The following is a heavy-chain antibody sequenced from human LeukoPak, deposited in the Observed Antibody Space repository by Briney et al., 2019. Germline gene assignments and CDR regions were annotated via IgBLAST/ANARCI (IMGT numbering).Heavy chain of an antibody. J-gene: IGHJ4*02. V-gene: IGHV3-7*01. CDR2: IKQDGSEK. D-gene: IGHD4-11*01. CDR3: ARDLEDYNNYGEMAI. CDR1: GFTFSSYW. Sequence: GGSLRLSCAASGFTFSSYWMSWVRQAPGKGLEWVANIKQDGSEKYYADSVKGRFTISRDNAKNSLYLQMNSLRAEDTAVYFCARDLEDYNNYGEMAIWGQGTLVTASS.